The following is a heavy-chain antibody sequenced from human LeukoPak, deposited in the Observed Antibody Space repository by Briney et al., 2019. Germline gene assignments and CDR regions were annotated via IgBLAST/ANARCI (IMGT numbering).Heavy chain of an antibody. J-gene: IGHJ4*02. Sequence: GGSLRLSCAASGFTVSSNYMSWVRQAPGKGLEWVSVIYSGGSTYYADSVKGRFTISRDNSKNTLYLQMNSLRAEDTAVYYCARDQNGDYVFDCWGQGTLVTVSS. CDR3: ARDQNGDYVFDC. CDR1: GFTVSSNY. V-gene: IGHV3-53*01. CDR2: IYSGGST. D-gene: IGHD4-17*01.